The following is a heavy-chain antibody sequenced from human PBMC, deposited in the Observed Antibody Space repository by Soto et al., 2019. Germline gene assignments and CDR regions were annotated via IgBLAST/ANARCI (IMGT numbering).Heavy chain of an antibody. Sequence: SETLSLTCTVPGGSISPYYWSWIRQPAGKGLEWIGRIYASGSTNYNPSLKGRVTMSVATSKNQFSLKLSSMTAADTAVYYCATGGMVIIPSATAFDYWGQGTLVTVYS. J-gene: IGHJ4*02. CDR1: GGSISPYY. CDR2: IYASGST. D-gene: IGHD3-3*01. V-gene: IGHV4-4*07. CDR3: ATGGMVIIPSATAFDY.